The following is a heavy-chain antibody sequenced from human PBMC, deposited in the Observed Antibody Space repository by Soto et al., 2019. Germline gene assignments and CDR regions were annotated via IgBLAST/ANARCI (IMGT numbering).Heavy chain of an antibody. V-gene: IGHV4-39*02. CDR3: ARSHYTYGLLIDY. Sequence: NPSETLSLTCSVSGDAITSNGYYWGWIRQPPGGGLEWIGNVYYTGSTFFHPSLRSRVSISVDTSKNVFSLRLTSVTAADTAVYYCARSHYTYGLLIDYWGLGTLVTVSS. CDR2: VYYTGST. J-gene: IGHJ4*02. CDR1: GDAITSNGYY. D-gene: IGHD3-3*01.